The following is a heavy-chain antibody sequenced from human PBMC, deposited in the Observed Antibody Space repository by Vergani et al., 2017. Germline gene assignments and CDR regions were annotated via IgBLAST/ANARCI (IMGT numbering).Heavy chain of an antibody. D-gene: IGHD6-13*01. CDR3: ARVIAHSSSWYSPIHYYYYYMDV. V-gene: IGHV3-7*01. CDR1: GFTFSSYW. CDR2: IKQDGSEK. J-gene: IGHJ6*03. Sequence: EVQLVESGGGLVQPGGSLRLSCAASGFTFSSYWMSWVRQAPGKGLEWVANIKQDGSEKYYVDSVKGRFTISRDNAKNSLYLQMNSLRAEDTAVYYCARVIAHSSSWYSPIHYYYYYMDVWGKGTTVTVSS.